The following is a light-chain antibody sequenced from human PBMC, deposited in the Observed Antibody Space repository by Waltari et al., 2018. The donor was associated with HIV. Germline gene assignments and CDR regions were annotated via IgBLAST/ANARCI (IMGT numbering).Light chain of an antibody. CDR3: GTWDSSVGAGV. CDR1: TSNIGKNY. CDR2: DNN. Sequence: QSVLTQPPSLSAAPGQKVTISCSGSTSNIGKNYVSWYQQVPETAPKLIIYDNNKRPSAIPDRFSGSKSGTSATLAITGLRTGDEADYYGGTWDSSVGAGVFGGGTKLTVL. V-gene: IGLV1-51*01. J-gene: IGLJ3*02.